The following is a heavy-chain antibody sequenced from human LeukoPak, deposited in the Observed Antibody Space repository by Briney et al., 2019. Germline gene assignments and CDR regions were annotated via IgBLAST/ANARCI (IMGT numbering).Heavy chain of an antibody. D-gene: IGHD2-2*01. CDR2: IYYSGST. J-gene: IGHJ2*01. V-gene: IGHV4-30-4*01. CDR1: GGPISSGDYY. CDR3: ARGLVEVVGGYFDL. Sequence: SETLSLTCTVSGGPISSGDYYWSWIRQPPGKGLEWIGYIYYSGSTYYNPSLKSRVTISVDTSKNQFSLKLSSVTAADTAVYYCARGLVEVVGGYFDLWGRGTLVTVSS.